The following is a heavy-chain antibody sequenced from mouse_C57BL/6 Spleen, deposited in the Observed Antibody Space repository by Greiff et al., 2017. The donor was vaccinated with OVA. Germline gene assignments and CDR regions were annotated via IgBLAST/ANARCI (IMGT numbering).Heavy chain of an antibody. J-gene: IGHJ2*01. CDR1: GYTFTDYY. CDR3: ARSKEGCFDY. Sequence: EVQLQQSGPELVKPGASVKISCKASGYTFTDYYMNWVKQSHGQSLEWIGDINPNNGGTSYHQKFKGKATLTVDKSSSTAYMERRSLRSEDSAVYYCARSKEGCFDYWGQGTTLTVSS. V-gene: IGHV1-26*01. CDR2: INPNNGGT.